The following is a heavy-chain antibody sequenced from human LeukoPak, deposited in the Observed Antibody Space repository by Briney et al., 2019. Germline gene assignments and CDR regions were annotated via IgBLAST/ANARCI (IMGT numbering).Heavy chain of an antibody. V-gene: IGHV3-33*01. CDR1: GFTFSGYA. D-gene: IGHD3-9*01. CDR3: ARQYYDILTGHYNFPDY. J-gene: IGHJ4*02. CDR2: IRFDGTTK. Sequence: GGSLRLSCTASGFTFSGYAMHWVRQAPGKGLEWVAVIRFDGTTKYYVDSVKGRFTISRDNSKNALYLQMNSLRAEDTAVYYCARQYYDILTGHYNFPDYWGQGTLVTVSP.